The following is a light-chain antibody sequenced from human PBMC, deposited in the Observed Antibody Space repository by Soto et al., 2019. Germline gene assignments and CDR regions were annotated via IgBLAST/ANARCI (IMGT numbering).Light chain of an antibody. Sequence: DIRLTQSPSSLSASVGDSITVTCPSSENIKKHLIWYQQKPAKAPTLLIFEASHMQRGVPSRFSGSGSGTDFILTISNLQPEEFATDFCQQSHTSPDTFGQGTKL. CDR3: QQSHTSPDT. CDR1: ENIKKH. J-gene: IGKJ2*01. V-gene: IGKV1-39*01. CDR2: EAS.